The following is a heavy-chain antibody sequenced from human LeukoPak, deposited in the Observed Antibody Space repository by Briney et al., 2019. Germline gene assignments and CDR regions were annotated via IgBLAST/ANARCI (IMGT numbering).Heavy chain of an antibody. CDR1: GYTFTDYY. CDR2: INPNNGGT. D-gene: IGHD3-16*02. V-gene: IGHV1-2*02. CDR3: ARGYMRYDYVWGTNRFDY. Sequence: GASVKVSCKASGYTFTDYYMHWVRQAPGQGLEWMGWINPNNGGTNYAQEFQDRVTMTRDTSISTAYMELSRLRSDDTAVYYCARGYMRYDYVWGTNRFDYWGQGTLVTVSS. J-gene: IGHJ4*02.